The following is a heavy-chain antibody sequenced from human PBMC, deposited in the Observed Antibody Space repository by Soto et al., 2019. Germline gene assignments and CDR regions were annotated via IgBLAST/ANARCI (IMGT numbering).Heavy chain of an antibody. J-gene: IGHJ6*02. CDR2: ISAYNGNT. V-gene: IGHV1-18*04. CDR3: ARAMADPYYYYGMDV. CDR1: GYTFTSYG. Sequence: QVQLVQSGAEVKKPGSSVKVSCKASGYTFTSYGISWVRQAPGQGLEWMGWISAYNGNTNYAQKLQGRVTMTTHTSTSTAYMELRSLRPDDTAVYYCARAMADPYYYYGMDVWGQGTTVTVSS.